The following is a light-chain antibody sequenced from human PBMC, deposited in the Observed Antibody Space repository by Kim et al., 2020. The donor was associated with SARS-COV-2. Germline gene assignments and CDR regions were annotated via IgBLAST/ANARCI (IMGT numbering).Light chain of an antibody. Sequence: SSELTQDPAVSVALGQTVRITCQGDSLRSYYASWYQQKPGQAPVLVIYGKNNRPSGIPDRFSGASSGNTASLTLTRAPAEDEADYYCNSRDSRGNHLVFG. V-gene: IGLV3-19*01. CDR3: NSRDSRGNHLV. CDR1: SLRSYY. J-gene: IGLJ2*01. CDR2: GKN.